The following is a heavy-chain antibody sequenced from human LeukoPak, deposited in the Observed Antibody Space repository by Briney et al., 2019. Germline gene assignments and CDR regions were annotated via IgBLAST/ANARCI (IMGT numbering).Heavy chain of an antibody. CDR2: IYYSGST. CDR3: ARQGYSYGPKYYFDY. Sequence: SETLSLTCTVSGGSISSSSYYWGWIRQPPGKGLEWIGSIYYSGSTYYNPSLKSRVTISVDTSKNQFSLKLSSVTAADTAVYYCARQGYSYGPKYYFDYWGQGTLVNVSS. CDR1: GGSISSSSYY. J-gene: IGHJ4*02. D-gene: IGHD5-18*01. V-gene: IGHV4-39*01.